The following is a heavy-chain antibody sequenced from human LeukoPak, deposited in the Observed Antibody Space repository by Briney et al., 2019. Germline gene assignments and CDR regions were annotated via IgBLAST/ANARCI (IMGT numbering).Heavy chain of an antibody. J-gene: IGHJ4*02. CDR1: GYTFTNHA. CDR3: ARTYYYGSGSYVLFDY. CDR2: IIPIFGTA. D-gene: IGHD3-10*01. Sequence: SVKVSCKASGYTFTNHAINWVRQAPGQGLEWMGGIIPIFGTANYAQKFQGRVTITADKSTSTAYMELSSLRSEDTAVYYCARTYYYGSGSYVLFDYWGQGTLVTVSS. V-gene: IGHV1-69*06.